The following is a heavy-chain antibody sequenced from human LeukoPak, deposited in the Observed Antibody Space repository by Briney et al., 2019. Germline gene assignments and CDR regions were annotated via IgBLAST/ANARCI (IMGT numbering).Heavy chain of an antibody. CDR2: ISGSGGST. CDR1: GFAAFENYG. D-gene: IGHD3-9*01. CDR3: AKALTLLRYFDWSPDDAFDI. J-gene: IGHJ3*02. Sequence: GGSLRLSCVGSGFAAFENYGMSWVRQAPGKGLEWVSAISGSGGSTYYADSVKGRFTISRDNSKNTLYLQMNSLRAEDTAVYYCAKALTLLRYFDWSPDDAFDIWGQGTMVTVSS. V-gene: IGHV3-23*01.